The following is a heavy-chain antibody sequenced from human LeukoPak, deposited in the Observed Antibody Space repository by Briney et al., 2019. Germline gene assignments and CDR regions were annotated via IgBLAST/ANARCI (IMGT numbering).Heavy chain of an antibody. D-gene: IGHD6-13*01. CDR2: IYYSGST. V-gene: IGHV4-61*08. CDR1: GGSISSGDYY. J-gene: IGHJ4*02. CDR3: ARGGAAAGSFDY. Sequence: SETLSLTCTVSGGSISSGDYYWSWIRQPPGKGLEWIGYIYYSGSTNYNPSLKSRVTISVDTSKNQFSLKLSSVTAADTAVYYCARGGAAAGSFDYWGQGTLVTVSS.